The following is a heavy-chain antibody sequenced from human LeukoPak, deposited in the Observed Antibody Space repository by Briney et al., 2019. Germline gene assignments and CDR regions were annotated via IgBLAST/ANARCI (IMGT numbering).Heavy chain of an antibody. D-gene: IGHD1-26*01. J-gene: IGHJ6*02. Sequence: GGSLRLSCAASGFTVSSNYMSWVRQAPGKGLEWVSVIFSGGNTYYADSVKGRFTISRDNSKNTLYLQMNSLRAEDTAVYYCARDRPKWELLYMGSSLGGMDVWGQGTTVTVSS. CDR2: IFSGGNT. CDR1: GFTVSSNY. CDR3: ARDRPKWELLYMGSSLGGMDV. V-gene: IGHV3-66*01.